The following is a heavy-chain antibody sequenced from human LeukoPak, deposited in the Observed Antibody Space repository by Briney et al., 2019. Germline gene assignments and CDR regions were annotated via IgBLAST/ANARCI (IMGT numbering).Heavy chain of an antibody. V-gene: IGHV3-20*04. CDR2: INWNGGST. J-gene: IGHJ5*02. CDR3: ARGLSFYCSSTSCSPLWFDP. CDR1: GFTFDDYG. Sequence: GGSLRLSCAASGFTFDDYGMSWVRQAPGKGLEWVSGINWNGGSTGYADSVKGRFTISRDNAKNSLYLQMNSLRAEDTALYYCARGLSFYCSSTSCSPLWFDPWGQGTLVTVSS. D-gene: IGHD2-2*01.